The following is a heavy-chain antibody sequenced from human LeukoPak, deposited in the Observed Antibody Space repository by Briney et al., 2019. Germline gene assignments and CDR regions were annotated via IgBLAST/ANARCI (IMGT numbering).Heavy chain of an antibody. V-gene: IGHV4-34*01. CDR2: IYYSGST. Sequence: PSETLSLTCAVYGGSFSGYYWSWIRQPPGKGLEWIGSIYYSGSTYYNPSLKSRVAISVDTSKNQFSLKLSSVTAADTAVYYCARHHDFWSGYSSGWFDPWGQGTLVTVSS. D-gene: IGHD3-3*01. CDR3: ARHHDFWSGYSSGWFDP. J-gene: IGHJ5*02. CDR1: GGSFSGYY.